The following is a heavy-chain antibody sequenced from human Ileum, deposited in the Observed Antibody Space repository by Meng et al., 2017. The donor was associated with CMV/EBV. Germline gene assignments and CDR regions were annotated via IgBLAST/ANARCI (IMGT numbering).Heavy chain of an antibody. CDR2: IIPIFGTA. Sequence: SCKASGGTFSSYAISWVRQAPGQGLEWMGGIIPIFGTANYAQKFQGRVTITTDESTSTAYMELSSLRSEDTAVYYCAMGGYSYGHLDYWGQGTLVTDSS. J-gene: IGHJ4*02. CDR1: GGTFSSYA. CDR3: AMGGYSYGHLDY. D-gene: IGHD5-18*01. V-gene: IGHV1-69*05.